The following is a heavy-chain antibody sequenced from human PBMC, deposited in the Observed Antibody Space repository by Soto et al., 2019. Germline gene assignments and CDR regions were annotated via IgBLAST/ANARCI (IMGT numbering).Heavy chain of an antibody. V-gene: IGHV3-30*18. CDR2: ISYDGSNK. CDR3: AKAGAEIAAAGPGGMDV. CDR1: GFTFSSYG. D-gene: IGHD6-13*01. Sequence: QVQLVESGGGVVQPGRSLRLSCAASGFTFSSYGMHWVRQAPGKGLEWVAVISYDGSNKYYADSVKGRFTISRDNSKNTLYLQMNSLRAEDTAVYYCAKAGAEIAAAGPGGMDVWGQGTTVTVSS. J-gene: IGHJ6*02.